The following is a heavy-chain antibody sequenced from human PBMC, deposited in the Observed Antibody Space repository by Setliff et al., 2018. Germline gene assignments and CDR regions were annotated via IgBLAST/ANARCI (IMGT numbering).Heavy chain of an antibody. J-gene: IGHJ6*03. CDR1: GGSIGPHY. CDR2: IFYSGTA. CDR3: ARDRSTVIRGVTSFFYYYMDV. Sequence: PSETLSLTCTVPGGSIGPHYWSWIRQAPGKGLEWIGHIFYSGTAKYNPSLESRAAISVDSSKNQFSLKLRSVTAADTAVYYCARDRSTVIRGVTSFFYYYMDVWGGGTTVTVSS. D-gene: IGHD3-10*01. V-gene: IGHV4-59*11.